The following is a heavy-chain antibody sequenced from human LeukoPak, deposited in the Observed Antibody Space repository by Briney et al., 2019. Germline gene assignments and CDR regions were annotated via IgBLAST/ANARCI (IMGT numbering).Heavy chain of an antibody. V-gene: IGHV3-30-3*01. Sequence: GGSLRLSCAASGFTFSSYAMHWVRQAPGKGLEWVAVISYDGSNKYYADSVKGRFTISRDNSKNTLYLQMNSLRAEDTAVYYCVRDTYGPSDYWGQGSLVTVSS. J-gene: IGHJ4*02. CDR2: ISYDGSNK. D-gene: IGHD3-10*01. CDR1: GFTFSSYA. CDR3: VRDTYGPSDY.